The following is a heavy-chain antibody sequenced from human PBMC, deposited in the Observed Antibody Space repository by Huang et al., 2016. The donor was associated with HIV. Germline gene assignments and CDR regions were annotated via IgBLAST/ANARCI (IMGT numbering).Heavy chain of an antibody. Sequence: QMRFQESGPGLVKPSGTLSLTCNVSGGSINTGRYYWGWIRQPPGKGLEWVGSLYYTGKMHEEPALKGRITMSADTSKNQVSLNLSSVTAADTAIYYCARNHDFWRGRMFAISYFDVWGRGTLVTVAS. V-gene: IGHV4-39*01. CDR2: LYYTGKM. CDR1: GGSINTGRYY. J-gene: IGHJ2*01. D-gene: IGHD3-3*01. CDR3: ARNHDFWRGRMFAISYFDV.